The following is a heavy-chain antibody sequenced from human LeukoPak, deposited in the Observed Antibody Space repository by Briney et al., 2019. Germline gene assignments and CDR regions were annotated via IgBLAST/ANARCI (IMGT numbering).Heavy chain of an antibody. Sequence: ASVKVSCKASGYSFTDYHMYWVRQAPGQALEWMGWINLNNGGTNFAQKFQGRVTMTRDVSISTAYMELSSLRSDDTAVYYCARGEGYNPNRYPNDYWGQGTLVTVSS. CDR2: INLNNGGT. CDR1: GYSFTDYH. V-gene: IGHV1-2*02. D-gene: IGHD5-24*01. J-gene: IGHJ4*02. CDR3: ARGEGYNPNRYPNDY.